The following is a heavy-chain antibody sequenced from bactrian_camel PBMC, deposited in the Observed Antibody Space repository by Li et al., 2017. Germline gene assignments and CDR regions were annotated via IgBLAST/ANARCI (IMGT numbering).Heavy chain of an antibody. D-gene: IGHD5*01. CDR3: ATTRGWCQGMRFDY. J-gene: IGHJ4*01. V-gene: IGHV3S53*01. Sequence: HVQLVESGGGSVQSGGSLTLSCVASGDTDRNYCMGWFRQAPGKEREAVAAIDNDDIPMYADSVKGRFTIFKDNVKNTLVLQMNNLKPEDTAMYYCATTRGWCQGMRFDYVGQGTQVTVS. CDR1: GDTDRNYC. CDR2: IDNDDIP.